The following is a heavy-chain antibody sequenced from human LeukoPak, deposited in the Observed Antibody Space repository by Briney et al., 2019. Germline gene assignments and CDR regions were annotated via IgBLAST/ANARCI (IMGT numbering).Heavy chain of an antibody. Sequence: SETLSLTCTVSGGSISSSSYYWGWIRQPPGKGLEWIGSMYSSGSTYYNPSLKSRVTMSVDTSKNQFSLKLSSVTAADTAVYYCARSLGSGSLRFYMDVWGKGTTVTISS. V-gene: IGHV4-39*07. CDR3: ARSLGSGSLRFYMDV. CDR1: GGSISSSSYY. CDR2: MYSSGST. D-gene: IGHD3-10*02. J-gene: IGHJ6*03.